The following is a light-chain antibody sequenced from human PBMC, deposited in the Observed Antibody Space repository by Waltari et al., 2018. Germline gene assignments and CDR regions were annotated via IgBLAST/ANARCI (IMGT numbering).Light chain of an antibody. CDR2: AAS. J-gene: IGKJ4*01. CDR1: QNINKY. V-gene: IGKV1-39*01. Sequence: DIQMTQSPSSLSASVGDRVTITCRASQNINKYLNCYQQRPGKAPKLLIYAASTLQSVAPSRFGGSGSGTDFTLTITSLQPEDFATYFCQQGYRTPLTFGGGTKVEIK. CDR3: QQGYRTPLT.